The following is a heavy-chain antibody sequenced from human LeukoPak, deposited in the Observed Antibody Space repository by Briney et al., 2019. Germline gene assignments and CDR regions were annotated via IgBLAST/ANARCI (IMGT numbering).Heavy chain of an antibody. V-gene: IGHV1-2*02. D-gene: IGHD6-13*01. CDR1: GYTFTGYY. Sequence: ASVKVSCKPSGYTFTGYYIHWVRQAPGQGLEWLGWINPKTGDINYAQTFHATVTTTRDTSISTAYMQLSSLRSDDTAVYYCARDVSSVATAAPGHWGVDVWGQGTTVTVSS. CDR3: ARDVSSVATAAPGHWGVDV. CDR2: INPKTGDI. J-gene: IGHJ6*02.